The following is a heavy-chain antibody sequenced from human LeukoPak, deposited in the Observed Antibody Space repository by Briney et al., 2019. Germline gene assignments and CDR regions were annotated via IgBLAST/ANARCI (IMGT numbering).Heavy chain of an antibody. CDR1: RGFITSHS. CDR2: IHYSGTT. D-gene: IGHD3-16*01. Sequence: SETLSLTCTVSRGFITSHSWGWVRQPPGKGLEWIGHIHYSGTTSYNPSLKSRVTITSDTSNDQLSLKLSSVTAADTAMYYCARWGVPSFDFWGRGTLVTVSS. J-gene: IGHJ4*02. V-gene: IGHV4-59*11. CDR3: ARWGVPSFDF.